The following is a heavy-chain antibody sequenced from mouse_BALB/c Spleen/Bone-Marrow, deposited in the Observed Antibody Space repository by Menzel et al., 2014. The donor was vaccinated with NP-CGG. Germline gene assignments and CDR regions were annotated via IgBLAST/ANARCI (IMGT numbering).Heavy chain of an antibody. D-gene: IGHD1-1*01. J-gene: IGHJ2*01. CDR1: GFSLTSYG. CDR3: ARSTTTDYFDY. CDR2: IWAGGTT. V-gene: IGHV2-9*02. Sequence: VKVVESGPGLVAPSQSLSIPCTVSGFSLTSYGVHWVRQPPGKGLEWLGVIWAGGTTNYNSALMSRLSISKDNSKSQVFLKMNSLQTDDTAMYYCARSTTTDYFDYWGQGTTLTVSS.